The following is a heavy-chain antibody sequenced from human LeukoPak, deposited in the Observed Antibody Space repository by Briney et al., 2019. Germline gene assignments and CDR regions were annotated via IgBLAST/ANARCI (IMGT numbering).Heavy chain of an antibody. D-gene: IGHD2-15*01. CDR3: ASGYCSGGHCYSVYFQH. V-gene: IGHV3-53*01. Sequence: QPGGSLRLSCAASGFTASSNYMSRVRQAPGKGLEWVSVIYSGGNTYYADSVKGRFTISRDNSKNTLYLQMNSLRAEDTAVYYCASGYCSGGHCYSVYFQHWGQGTLVTVSS. J-gene: IGHJ1*01. CDR1: GFTASSNY. CDR2: IYSGGNT.